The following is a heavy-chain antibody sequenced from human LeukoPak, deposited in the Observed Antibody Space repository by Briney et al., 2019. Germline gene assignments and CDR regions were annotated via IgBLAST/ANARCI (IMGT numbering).Heavy chain of an antibody. CDR3: ARGRGSGWLEYYYYYGMDV. J-gene: IGHJ6*02. D-gene: IGHD6-19*01. Sequence: GGSLRLSCAASGVTFSSYDMHWVRQATGKGLEWVSAIGTAGDTYYPGSVKGRFTISRENAKNSLYLQMNSLRAGDTVVHYCARGRGSGWLEYYYYYGMDVWGQGTTVTVSS. V-gene: IGHV3-13*01. CDR1: GVTFSSYD. CDR2: IGTAGDT.